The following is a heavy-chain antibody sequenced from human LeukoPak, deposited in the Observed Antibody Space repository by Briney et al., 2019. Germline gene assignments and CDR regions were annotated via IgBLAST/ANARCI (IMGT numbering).Heavy chain of an antibody. V-gene: IGHV1-46*01. J-gene: IGHJ4*02. Sequence: ASVKVSCKASGYTFTSYYMHWVRQAPGQGLEWMGIINPSGGSTSYAQKFQGRVTITADESTSTAYMELSSLRSEDTAVYYCASTPLDSYGYPFDYWGQGTLVTVSS. D-gene: IGHD5-18*01. CDR3: ASTPLDSYGYPFDY. CDR2: INPSGGST. CDR1: GYTFTSYY.